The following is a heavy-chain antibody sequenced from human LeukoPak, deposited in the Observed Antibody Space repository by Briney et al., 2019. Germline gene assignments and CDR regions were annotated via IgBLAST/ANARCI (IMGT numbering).Heavy chain of an antibody. CDR3: VKHSGGVYGNSDS. J-gene: IGHJ4*02. V-gene: IGHV3-23*01. CDR2: VGRSGVVT. D-gene: IGHD1-1*01. Sequence: GGSLRLSCVASGFTFSSYAVSWFRQAPGRGLEWASTVGRSGVVTYYADSVRGRFTISKDSSKNTLQMNSLSAEDTAIYYCVKHSGGVYGNSDSWGQGILVTVSS. CDR1: GFTFSSYA.